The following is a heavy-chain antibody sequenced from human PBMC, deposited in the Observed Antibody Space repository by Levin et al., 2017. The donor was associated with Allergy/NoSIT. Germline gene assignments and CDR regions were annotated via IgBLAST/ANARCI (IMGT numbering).Heavy chain of an antibody. Sequence: ASVKVSCAASEFTSSNYQINWVRQAPGKGLEWVSFISGSGSFISHADSVKGRFTTSRDNPKNSVHLQMDSLREEDTAVYYCARRIATSGTFAFDIWGQGTMVTVSS. CDR2: ISGSGSFI. CDR1: EFTSSNYQ. J-gene: IGHJ3*02. CDR3: ARRIATSGTFAFDI. D-gene: IGHD6-13*01. V-gene: IGHV3-21*01.